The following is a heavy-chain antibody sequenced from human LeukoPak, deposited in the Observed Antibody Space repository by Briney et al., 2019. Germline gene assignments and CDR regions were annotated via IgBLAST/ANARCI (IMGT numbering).Heavy chain of an antibody. J-gene: IGHJ4*02. CDR3: ATDLTYYDSSGYVGPRDY. V-gene: IGHV1-24*01. Sequence: ASVKVSCKASGYTFTGYYMHWVRQAPGKGLEWMGGFDPEDGETIYAQKFQGRVTMTEDTSTDTAYMELSSLRSEDTAVYYCATDLTYYDSSGYVGPRDYRGQGTLVTVSS. CDR2: FDPEDGET. D-gene: IGHD3-22*01. CDR1: GYTFTGYY.